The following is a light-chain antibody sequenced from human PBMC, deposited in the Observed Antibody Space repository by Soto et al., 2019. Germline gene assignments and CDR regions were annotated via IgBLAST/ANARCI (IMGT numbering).Light chain of an antibody. V-gene: IGKV1-5*03. J-gene: IGKJ5*01. CDR3: QQSYSAST. CDR2: KAS. Sequence: TQTTESPSILSASVGYRVTITCRASQSISSWLAWYQQTPGKAPNVLIHKASHLESGVPSRFSDSESGTLFTLTISSMNPGFFATDYCQQSYSASTFGQGTRLEIK. CDR1: QSISSW.